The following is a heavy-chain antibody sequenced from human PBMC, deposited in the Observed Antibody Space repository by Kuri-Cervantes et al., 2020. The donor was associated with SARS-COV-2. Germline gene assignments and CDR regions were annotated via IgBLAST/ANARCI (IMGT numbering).Heavy chain of an antibody. V-gene: IGHV4-61*09. CDR2: LDTSGST. CDR1: GVSVAGGTYY. J-gene: IGHJ5*02. CDR3: ARDPNANHNNWFDP. Sequence: LRLSCAVSGVSVAGGTYYWAWIRQPAGKGLEWIGHLDTSGSTTYNPSLKSRVTISLDTSNNQVSLRLTSATAADTAVYYCARDPNANHNNWFDPWGQGTLVTVSS. D-gene: IGHD4/OR15-4a*01.